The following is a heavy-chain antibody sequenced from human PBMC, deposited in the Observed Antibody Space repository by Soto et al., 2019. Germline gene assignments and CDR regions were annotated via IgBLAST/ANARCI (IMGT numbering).Heavy chain of an antibody. J-gene: IGHJ5*02. CDR1: GGTVASSHW. V-gene: IGHV4-4*02. CDR3: AREIVTAGGNNYFDP. D-gene: IGHD2-21*02. Sequence: KPSETLSLTCGVSGGTVASSHWWSWVRQSPSRGLEWIGNVYHTGDTNFNPSLQSRVTFSVDKSNNQFPLRLTSLTAADTAVYFCAREIVTAGGNNYFDPWGPGTLVTVSS. CDR2: VYHTGDT.